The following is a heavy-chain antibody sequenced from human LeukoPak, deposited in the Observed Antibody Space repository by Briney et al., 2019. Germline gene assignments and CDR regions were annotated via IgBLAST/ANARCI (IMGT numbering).Heavy chain of an antibody. CDR2: INHSGST. V-gene: IGHV4-34*01. Sequence: SEALSLTCAVYGGSFSGYYWSWIRQPPGKGLEWIGEINHSGSTNYNPSLKSRVTISVDTSKNQFSLKLSSVTAADTAVYYCASSGHNWFDPWGQGTLVTVSS. J-gene: IGHJ5*02. CDR1: GGSFSGYY. CDR3: ASSGHNWFDP.